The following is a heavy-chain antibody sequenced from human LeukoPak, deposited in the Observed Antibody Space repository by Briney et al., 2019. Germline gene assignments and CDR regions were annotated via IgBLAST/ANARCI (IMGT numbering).Heavy chain of an antibody. D-gene: IGHD1-1*01. CDR3: ERDTHLDY. CDR1: GGSISSSSY. J-gene: IGHJ4*02. CDR2: IYYSGST. Sequence: PSETLFLTCTVSGGSISSSSYWGWIRQPPGKGLEWIGNIYYSGSTYYNPSLKSRVTISVDTSKNQFSLKLSSVTATDTAVYYCERDTHLDYWGQGTLDTVSS. V-gene: IGHV4-39*01.